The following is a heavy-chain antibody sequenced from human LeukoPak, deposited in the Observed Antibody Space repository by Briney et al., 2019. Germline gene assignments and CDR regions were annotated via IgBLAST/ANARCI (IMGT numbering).Heavy chain of an antibody. D-gene: IGHD7-27*01. J-gene: IGHJ3*02. CDR1: GFTFSSYW. CDR3: ARGGWPGAFDI. Sequence: GGSLRLSCAASGFTFSSYWMSWVRQAPGKGLEWVANIKQDGSEKYYVDSVKGRFTISRDNVKNTLFLQMNSLRAEDTAVYYCARGGWPGAFDIWGQGTMVTVSS. V-gene: IGHV3-7*01. CDR2: IKQDGSEK.